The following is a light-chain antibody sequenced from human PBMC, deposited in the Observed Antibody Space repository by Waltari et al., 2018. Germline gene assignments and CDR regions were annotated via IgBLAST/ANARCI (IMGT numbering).Light chain of an antibody. Sequence: QSALTQPPSVSGSPGQSVTISCTGSNSDIGLYNRVSWYQQTPGTPPKVIIYDVTNRPSGVPDRFSGSKSGNTASLTISGLQAEDESDYYCSSHTDISVVFGGGTKLTVL. CDR1: NSDIGLYNR. J-gene: IGLJ2*01. CDR3: SSHTDISVV. V-gene: IGLV2-18*02. CDR2: DVT.